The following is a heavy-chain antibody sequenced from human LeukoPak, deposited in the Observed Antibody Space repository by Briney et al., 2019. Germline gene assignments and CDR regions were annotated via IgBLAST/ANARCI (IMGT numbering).Heavy chain of an antibody. CDR2: IYYSGST. V-gene: IGHV4-59*06. CDR1: GGSISSYY. D-gene: IGHD5-18*01. Sequence: SETLSLTCTVSGGSISSYYWSWIRQPPGKGLEWIGYIYYSGSTYYNPSLKSRVTISVDTSKNQFSLKLSSVTAADTAVYYCARDTAMDYFDYWGQGTLVTVSS. J-gene: IGHJ4*02. CDR3: ARDTAMDYFDY.